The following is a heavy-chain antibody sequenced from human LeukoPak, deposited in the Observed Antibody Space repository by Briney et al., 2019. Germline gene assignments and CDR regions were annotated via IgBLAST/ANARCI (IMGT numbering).Heavy chain of an antibody. Sequence: SVEVSCKASGGTFSSYAISWVRQAPGQGLEWMGGIIPIFGTANYAQKFQGRVTITADESTSTAYMELSSLRSEDTAVYYCARDTGYSSSWSEGYFDYWGQGTLVTVSS. J-gene: IGHJ4*02. V-gene: IGHV1-69*13. CDR2: IIPIFGTA. CDR1: GGTFSSYA. D-gene: IGHD6-13*01. CDR3: ARDTGYSSSWSEGYFDY.